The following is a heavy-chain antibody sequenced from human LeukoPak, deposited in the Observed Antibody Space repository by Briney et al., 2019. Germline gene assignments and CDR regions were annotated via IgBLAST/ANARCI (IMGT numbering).Heavy chain of an antibody. CDR2: IHPDGNEK. V-gene: IGHV3-7*04. D-gene: IGHD3/OR15-3a*01. CDR3: ARGDDFSGDY. J-gene: IGHJ4*02. Sequence: GSLRLSCAASGFTISTYWMSWVRQAPGKGLEWVTNIHPDGNEKYYVGSVKGRFTISRDNVKNSLYLQMNSLRVEDTAVYYCARGDDFSGDYWGQGTLVTVSS. CDR1: GFTISTYW.